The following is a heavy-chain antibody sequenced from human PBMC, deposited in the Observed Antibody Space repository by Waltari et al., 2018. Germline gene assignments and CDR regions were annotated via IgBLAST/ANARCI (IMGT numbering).Heavy chain of an antibody. CDR2: VNNEGTHT. V-gene: IGHV3-74*03. J-gene: IGHJ4*02. D-gene: IGHD1-26*01. CDR1: GFTFTNYW. CDR3: ARGGLAGATPDY. Sequence: EVRLVESGGGLVQPGGSLRLSLAASGFTFTNYWIPWVRHAPGKGLVWVAYVNNEGTHTAYVDAVKGRFTASRDNAKNTLYLQMNSLRVEDTAVYYCARGGLAGATPDYWGQGTLVTVSS.